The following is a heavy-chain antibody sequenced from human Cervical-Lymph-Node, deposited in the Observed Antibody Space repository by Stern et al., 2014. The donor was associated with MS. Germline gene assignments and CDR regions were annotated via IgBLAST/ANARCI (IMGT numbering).Heavy chain of an antibody. J-gene: IGHJ6*02. CDR2: INPSGGST. CDR1: GNTFTSYQ. CDR3: AREVAGHRLGMMDV. D-gene: IGHD6-19*01. V-gene: IGHV1-46*01. Sequence: DQLVESGAEVKKPGASVKVSCKASGNTFTSYQMHFVRQIPGQGLEWMGIINPSGGSTSYAQKFQGRVTMTRDTSTSTVYMELSSLRSEDTAVYYCAREVAGHRLGMMDVWGQGTTVTVSS.